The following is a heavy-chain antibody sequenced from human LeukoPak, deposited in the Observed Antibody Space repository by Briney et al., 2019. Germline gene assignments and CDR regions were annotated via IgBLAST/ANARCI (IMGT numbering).Heavy chain of an antibody. CDR2: ISSSSSYI. V-gene: IGHV3-21*01. Sequence: GGSLRLSCAASGFTFSSYSMNWVRQAPGKGLEWVASISSSSSYIFYADSVKGRFTISGDNAKNSLYLQMNSLRAEDTAVYYCARVVAAAGTVGDWFDPWGQGTLVTVSS. CDR3: ARVVAAAGTVGDWFDP. CDR1: GFTFSSYS. J-gene: IGHJ5*02. D-gene: IGHD6-13*01.